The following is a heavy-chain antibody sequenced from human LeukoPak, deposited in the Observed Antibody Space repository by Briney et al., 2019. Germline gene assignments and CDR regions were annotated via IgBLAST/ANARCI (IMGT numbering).Heavy chain of an antibody. CDR3: ARDNYNGSGSNNWFDP. D-gene: IGHD3-10*01. V-gene: IGHV4-59*01. CDR1: GGSISSYY. Sequence: SETLSPTCTVSGGSISSYYWSWIRQPPGKGLEWIGYIYYSGSTNYNPSLESRVTISVDTSKNQFSLKLSSVTAADTAVYYCARDNYNGSGSNNWFDPWGQGTLVTVSS. CDR2: IYYSGST. J-gene: IGHJ5*02.